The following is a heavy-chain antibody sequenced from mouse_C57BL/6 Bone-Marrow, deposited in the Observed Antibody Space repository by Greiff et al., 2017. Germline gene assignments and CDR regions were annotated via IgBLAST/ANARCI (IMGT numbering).Heavy chain of an antibody. Sequence: QVQLQQPGAELVRPGSSVKLSCKASGYTFTSYWMDWVKQRPGQGLEWIGNIYPSDSETHYNQKFKDKATLTVDKSSSTAYMQLSSLTSEDAAVYYCARWMVTTAYWGQGTLVTVSA. CDR2: IYPSDSET. CDR1: GYTFTSYW. D-gene: IGHD2-2*01. V-gene: IGHV1-61*01. J-gene: IGHJ3*01. CDR3: ARWMVTTAY.